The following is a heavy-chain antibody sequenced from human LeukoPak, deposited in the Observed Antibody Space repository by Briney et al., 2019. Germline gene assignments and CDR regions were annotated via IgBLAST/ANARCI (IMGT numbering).Heavy chain of an antibody. CDR1: GYTFTSYG. CDR3: ARRGATGAFDI. CDR2: MNPNSGNT. D-gene: IGHD1-26*01. V-gene: IGHV1-8*03. Sequence: ASVKVSCKASGYTFTSYGISWVRQATGQGLEWMGWMNPNSGNTGYAQKFQGRVTITRNTSISTAYMELSSLRSEDTAVYYCARRGATGAFDIWGQGTMVTVSS. J-gene: IGHJ3*02.